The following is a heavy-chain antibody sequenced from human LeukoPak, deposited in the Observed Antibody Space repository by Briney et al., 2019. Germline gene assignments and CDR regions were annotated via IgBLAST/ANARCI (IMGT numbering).Heavy chain of an antibody. CDR2: ISAYDGST. V-gene: IGHV1-18*01. Sequence: PGGSLRLSCAASGFTFTSYAIDWVRQAPGQGLEWMGWISAYDGSTISAQDLQGRVTMTTDTSTTTAYMELTRLRSDDTAVYYCARDPLSSTWSPYYFTLDAWGQGTTVIVSS. CDR3: ARDPLSSTWSPYYFTLDA. CDR1: GFTFTSYA. J-gene: IGHJ6*02. D-gene: IGHD6-13*01.